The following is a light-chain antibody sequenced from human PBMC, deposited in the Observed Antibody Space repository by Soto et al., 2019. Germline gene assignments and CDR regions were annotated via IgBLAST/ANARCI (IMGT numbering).Light chain of an antibody. CDR1: QSLLHTNGYNY. CDR2: LGS. CDR3: MQALQSPRT. V-gene: IGKV2-28*01. Sequence: VMTQSPLSLSVTPGEPASISCRSSQSLLHTNGYNYLDWYLQKPGQSPQLLIYLGSNRSSGVPDRFSGSGSGTDLTLRISRVEAEDVGVYYCMQALQSPRTFGQGTKVEIK. J-gene: IGKJ1*01.